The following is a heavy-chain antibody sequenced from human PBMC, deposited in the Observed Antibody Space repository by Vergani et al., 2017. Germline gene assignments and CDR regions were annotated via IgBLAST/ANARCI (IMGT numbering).Heavy chain of an antibody. CDR1: GFSFTTYGIR. V-gene: IGHV2-70*04. D-gene: IGHD3-22*01. CDR2: IDWDDDT. CDR3: ARTLSGSRGYYLDY. J-gene: IGHJ4*02. Sequence: QVTLKESGPALVKPTQTLTLTCTFSGFSFTTYGIRVSWIRQPPGKALEWLARIDWDDDTYYRTSLRTRLTISKDTFKNQVVLTMTNMDPVDTATYYCARTLSGSRGYYLDYWGQGTLVTVSS.